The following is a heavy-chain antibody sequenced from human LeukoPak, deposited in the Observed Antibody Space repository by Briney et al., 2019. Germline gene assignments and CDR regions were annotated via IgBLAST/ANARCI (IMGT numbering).Heavy chain of an antibody. V-gene: IGHV3-23*01. J-gene: IGHJ4*02. CDR2: ISGSGGST. D-gene: IGHD4-17*01. CDR3: AKELEMTTVTTHPLYDY. CDR1: GFTFSSYA. Sequence: GGSLRLSCAASGFTFSSYAMSWVRQAPGKGLEWVSDISGSGGSTYYADSVKGRFTISRDNSKNTLYLQMNSLRAEDTAVYYCAKELEMTTVTTHPLYDYWGQGTLVTVS.